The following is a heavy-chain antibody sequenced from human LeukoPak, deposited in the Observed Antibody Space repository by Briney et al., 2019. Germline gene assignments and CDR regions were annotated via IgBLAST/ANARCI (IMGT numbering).Heavy chain of an antibody. J-gene: IGHJ4*02. CDR2: IYYSGST. V-gene: IGHV4-59*08. D-gene: IGHD2-15*01. Sequence: SETLSLTCTVSGGSISSYYWSWIRQPPGKGLEWIGYIYYSGSTNYNPSLKSRVTISVDTSKNQFSLKLSSVTAADTAVYYCARHVSGGATFIFDYWGQGTLVTVSS. CDR3: ARHVSGGATFIFDY. CDR1: GGSISSYY.